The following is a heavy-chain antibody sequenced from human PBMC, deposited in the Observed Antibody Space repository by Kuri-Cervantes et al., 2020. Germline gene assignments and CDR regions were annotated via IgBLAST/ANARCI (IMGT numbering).Heavy chain of an antibody. Sequence: GGSLRLSCTASGFTFGDYAMSWFRQAPGKGLEWVGFIRSKAYGGTTEYAASVKGRFTISRDDSKSIAYLQMNSLKTEDTAVYYCTRSTVTIDWYFDLWGRGTLVTVSS. CDR3: TRSTVTIDWYFDL. V-gene: IGHV3-49*03. CDR1: GFTFGDYA. CDR2: IRSKAYGGTT. D-gene: IGHD4-17*01. J-gene: IGHJ2*01.